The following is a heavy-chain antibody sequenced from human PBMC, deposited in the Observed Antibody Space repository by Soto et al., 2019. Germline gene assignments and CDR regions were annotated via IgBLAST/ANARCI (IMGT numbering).Heavy chain of an antibody. Sequence: WTWIRHFPGKGLEWIGYIYYSGSTNYNPSLKSRVSISVDASKAQFSLQLTSVTAADTALYYCAAGTLGAVWTPLDHWGQGILVTVSS. CDR2: IYYSGST. V-gene: IGHV4-59*03. J-gene: IGHJ4*02. D-gene: IGHD3-16*01. CDR3: AAGTLGAVWTPLDH.